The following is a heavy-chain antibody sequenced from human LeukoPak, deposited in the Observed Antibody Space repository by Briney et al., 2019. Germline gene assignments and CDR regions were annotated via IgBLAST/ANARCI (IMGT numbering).Heavy chain of an antibody. D-gene: IGHD3-3*01. CDR2: IYHSGST. J-gene: IGHJ4*02. V-gene: IGHV4-38-2*02. CDR1: GYSISSGYY. Sequence: SETLSLTCTVSGYSISSGYYWAWIRQPPGKGLEWIGSIYHSGSTYYNLSLKSRVTISVDTSKNQFSLKLSSVTAADTAVYYCARDRADFWSGYQLYYFDYWGQGTLVTVSS. CDR3: ARDRADFWSGYQLYYFDY.